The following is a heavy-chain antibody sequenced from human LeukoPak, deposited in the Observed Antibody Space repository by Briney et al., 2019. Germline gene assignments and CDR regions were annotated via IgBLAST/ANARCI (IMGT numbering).Heavy chain of an antibody. J-gene: IGHJ6*02. V-gene: IGHV3-33*01. D-gene: IGHD1-14*01. CDR3: ARVLSGGSYYYYGMDV. Sequence: GRSLRLSCAASGFTFSSYGMHWVRQAPGKGLEWVAVIWYDGSNKYYADSVKGRFTISRDNSKNTLYLQVNSLRAEDTAVYYCARVLSGGSYYYYGMDVWGQGTTVTVSS. CDR2: IWYDGSNK. CDR1: GFTFSSYG.